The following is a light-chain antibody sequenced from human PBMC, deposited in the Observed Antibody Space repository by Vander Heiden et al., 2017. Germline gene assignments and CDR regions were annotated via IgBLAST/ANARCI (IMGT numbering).Light chain of an antibody. J-gene: IGKJ1*01. CDR1: QDITKY. Sequence: DIQVTQSPSSLSASEGDRVTITCQASQDITKYISWFQQKPGKAPQLLIYDTSNLARGVPSRFSGSGSGSDFTFSISNVQPADIATYYCQQYADLPWTFGQGTKVELK. CDR3: QQYADLPWT. CDR2: DTS. V-gene: IGKV1-33*01.